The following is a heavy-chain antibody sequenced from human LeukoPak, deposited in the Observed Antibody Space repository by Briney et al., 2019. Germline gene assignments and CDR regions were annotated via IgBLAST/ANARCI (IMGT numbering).Heavy chain of an antibody. CDR1: GGSISSYY. Sequence: SETLSLTCTVSGGSISSYYWSWIRQPPGKGLEWIGYIYYSGSTNYNPSLKSRVTISVDTSKNQFSLRLSSVTAADTAVYYCARARGARITMIVVVDYFDYWGQGTLVTVSS. V-gene: IGHV4-59*01. CDR3: ARARGARITMIVVVDYFDY. J-gene: IGHJ4*02. CDR2: IYYSGST. D-gene: IGHD3-22*01.